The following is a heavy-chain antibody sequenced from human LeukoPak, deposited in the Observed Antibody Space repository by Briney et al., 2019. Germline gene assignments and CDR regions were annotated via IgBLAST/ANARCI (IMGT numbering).Heavy chain of an antibody. Sequence: SETLSLTCTVSGGSISSSSYYWGWIRQPPGKGLEWIGSIYYSGSAYYNPSLKSRVTISVGTSKNQFSLKLSSVTAADTAVYYCAFGEAGYFDYWGQGTLVTVSS. CDR1: GGSISSSSYY. CDR3: AFGEAGYFDY. V-gene: IGHV4-39*07. CDR2: IYYSGSA. J-gene: IGHJ4*02. D-gene: IGHD3-10*01.